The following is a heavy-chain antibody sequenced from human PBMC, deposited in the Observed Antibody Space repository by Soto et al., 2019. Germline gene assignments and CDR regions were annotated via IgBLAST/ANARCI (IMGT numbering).Heavy chain of an antibody. D-gene: IGHD2-21*02. V-gene: IGHV4-30-4*01. Sequence: SETLSLTCTVSGGSISSGDYYWSWIRQPPGKGLEWIGYIYYSGSTYYNPSLKSRVTISVDPSKNQFSLKLSSVTAADTAVYYCARAYCGGDCYSRWFDPWGQGTLVTVS. CDR1: GGSISSGDYY. J-gene: IGHJ5*02. CDR2: IYYSGST. CDR3: ARAYCGGDCYSRWFDP.